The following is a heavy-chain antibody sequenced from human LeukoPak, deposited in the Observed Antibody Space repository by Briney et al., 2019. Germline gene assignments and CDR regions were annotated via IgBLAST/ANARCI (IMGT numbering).Heavy chain of an antibody. Sequence: GGSLRLSCAVSGFTMRDNDMTWVRQAPGRGLEWVSLIYSSDGTAYADSVKGRFTISKDNSKNTLYLQMNSLRAEDTAVYYCAKRPLSSCNWGLGTLVTVSS. CDR3: AKRPLSSCN. CDR1: GFTMRDND. D-gene: IGHD5/OR15-5a*01. CDR2: IYSSDGT. J-gene: IGHJ4*01. V-gene: IGHV3-66*01.